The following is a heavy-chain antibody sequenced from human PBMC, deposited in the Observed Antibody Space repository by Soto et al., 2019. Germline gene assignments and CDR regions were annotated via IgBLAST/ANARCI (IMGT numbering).Heavy chain of an antibody. Sequence: ASVKVSCKASGYTFTSYGISWVRQAPGQGLEWMGWISAYNGNTNYAQKLQGRVTMTTDTSTSTAYMELRSLRSDDTAVYYCASSGSRQWLVLAHNDGMDVWGQGTTVTVSS. CDR3: ASSGSRQWLVLAHNDGMDV. D-gene: IGHD6-19*01. CDR1: GYTFTSYG. CDR2: ISAYNGNT. V-gene: IGHV1-18*01. J-gene: IGHJ6*02.